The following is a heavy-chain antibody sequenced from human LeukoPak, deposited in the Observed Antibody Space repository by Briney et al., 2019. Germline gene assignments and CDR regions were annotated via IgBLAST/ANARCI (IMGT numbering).Heavy chain of an antibody. D-gene: IGHD4-11*01. V-gene: IGHV1-69*04. CDR3: AREVVTTNRIWFDP. J-gene: IGHJ5*02. Sequence: GASVKVSCKASGGTFSSYAISWVRQAPGQGLEWMGRIIPIFGIANYAQKFQGRITITADKSTSTAYMELSSLRSEDTAVYYCAREVVTTNRIWFDPWGQGTLVTVSS. CDR1: GGTFSSYA. CDR2: IIPIFGIA.